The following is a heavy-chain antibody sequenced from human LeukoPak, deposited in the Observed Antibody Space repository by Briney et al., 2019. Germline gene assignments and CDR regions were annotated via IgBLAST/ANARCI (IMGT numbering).Heavy chain of an antibody. CDR2: INHSGST. CDR3: AIRITGTTTNWFDP. CDR1: GGSFSGYY. D-gene: IGHD1-20*01. Sequence: SETLSLTCAVYGGSFSGYYWSWIRQPPGKGMEWVGDINHSGSTNYNPSLKSRITISVDTSKYQFSLKLSSVTAADTDVYYCAIRITGTTTNWFDPWGQGTLVAVSS. V-gene: IGHV4-34*01. J-gene: IGHJ5*02.